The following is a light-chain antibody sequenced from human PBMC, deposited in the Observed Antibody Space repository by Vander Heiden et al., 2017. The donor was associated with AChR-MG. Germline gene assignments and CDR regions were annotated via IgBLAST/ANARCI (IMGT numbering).Light chain of an antibody. CDR2: KAS. Sequence: DIQMTQSPSTLSASVGDRVTITCRASQSISSWLAWYQQKPGKAPKLLSYKASSLESGVPSRFSGSGSGTEFTLTISSLQPDDFATYYCQQYNNYATFGQGTKVEIK. CDR1: QSISSW. V-gene: IGKV1-5*03. J-gene: IGKJ1*01. CDR3: QQYNNYAT.